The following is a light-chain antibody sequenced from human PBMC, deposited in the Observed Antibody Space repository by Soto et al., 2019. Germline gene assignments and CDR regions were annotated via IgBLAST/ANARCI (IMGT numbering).Light chain of an antibody. V-gene: IGKV1-5*01. Sequence: DIQMTQSPSTLSATSGDRVTITFRASQSISSWLAWYQQKPGKAPKLLIYDASSLESGVPLRFSGSGSGTDFTLTISSLQPDDFATYYCQEYSSYSTFGGGTKVDI. CDR3: QEYSSYST. CDR1: QSISSW. CDR2: DAS. J-gene: IGKJ4*01.